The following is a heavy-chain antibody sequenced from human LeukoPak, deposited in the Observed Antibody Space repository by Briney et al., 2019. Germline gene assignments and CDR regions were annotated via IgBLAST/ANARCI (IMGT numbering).Heavy chain of an antibody. Sequence: GGSLRLSCAASGFTFSNAWMSWVRQAPGKGLEWVGRIKSKTDGGTTDYAAPVKGRFTISRDDSKNTLYLQMNSLKTEDTAVYYCTTRSSGWSNYYYYGMDVWGQGTTVTVSS. J-gene: IGHJ6*02. CDR3: TTRSSGWSNYYYYGMDV. D-gene: IGHD6-19*01. CDR2: IKSKTDGGTT. V-gene: IGHV3-15*01. CDR1: GFTFSNAW.